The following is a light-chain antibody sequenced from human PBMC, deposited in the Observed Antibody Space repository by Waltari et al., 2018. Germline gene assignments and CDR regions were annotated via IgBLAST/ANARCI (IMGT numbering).Light chain of an antibody. CDR1: QSVLYSSNNKNY. CDR2: WAS. J-gene: IGKJ5*01. CDR3: QQYYSTPIT. Sequence: DIVMTQSPDSLAVSLGERATIDCKLSQSVLYSSNNKNYLAWYQQKPGQPPKLLIYWASTRESGVPDRFSGSGSGTDFTLTISSLQAEDVAVYYCQQYYSTPITCGQGTRLEIK. V-gene: IGKV4-1*01.